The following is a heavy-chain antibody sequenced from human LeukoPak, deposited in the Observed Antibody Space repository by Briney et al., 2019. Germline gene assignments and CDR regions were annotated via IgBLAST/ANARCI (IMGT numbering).Heavy chain of an antibody. CDR3: ARVPGYSYGYDYYYYYGMDV. J-gene: IGHJ6*02. CDR1: GGSISSYY. CDR2: IYYSGST. Sequence: SETLSLTCTVSGGSISSYYWSWIRHPPGKGLECIGYIYYSGSTNYNPSLKSRVTISVDTSKNQFSLKLSSVTAADTAVYYCARVPGYSYGYDYYYYYGMDVWGQGPTVTVSS. D-gene: IGHD5-18*01. V-gene: IGHV4-59*01.